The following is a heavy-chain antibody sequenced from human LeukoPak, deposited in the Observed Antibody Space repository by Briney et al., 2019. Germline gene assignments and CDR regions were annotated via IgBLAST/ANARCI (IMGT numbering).Heavy chain of an antibody. J-gene: IGHJ6*04. CDR2: IKHDGTEK. CDR3: ATFVGIVSGTYTVPGGLLV. D-gene: IGHD2-2*03. CDR1: DFSPTNFW. Sequence: PPGGSLRLSCVASDFSPTNFWMTWVRRAPGRGLEWVANIKHDGTEKFYVDSVKGRFTISRDNAKNSLYLQMNSLRAEDTAVYYCATFVGIVSGTYTVPGGLLVWGKGTTVTVSS. V-gene: IGHV3-7*01.